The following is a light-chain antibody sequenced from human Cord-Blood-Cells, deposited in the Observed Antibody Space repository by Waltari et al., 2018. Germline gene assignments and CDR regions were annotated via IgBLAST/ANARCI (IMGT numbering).Light chain of an antibody. CDR2: GAS. V-gene: IGKV4-1*01. Sequence: DILMTQSPDSLAVSLGERANINCKSSQSVLYSSNNKNYLAWYQQKPGQPPKLLIDGASTRESGVPDRCSGSGSGTDFTLTISSLQAEDVAVYYCQQYYSTPLTFGGGTKVESK. CDR3: QQYYSTPLT. J-gene: IGKJ4*01. CDR1: QSVLYSSNNKNY.